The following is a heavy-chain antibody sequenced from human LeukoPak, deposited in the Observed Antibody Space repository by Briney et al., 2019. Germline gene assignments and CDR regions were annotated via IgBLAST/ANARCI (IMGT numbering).Heavy chain of an antibody. Sequence: GGSLRLSCAASGFTFSDYYMSWIRQAPGKGLEWVSYISNSGTIISYADSVKGRFTISRDNTKNSLYLQMNSLRAEDTAVYYCARDGGEKAGYYMDVWGKGTTVTVSS. D-gene: IGHD2-21*01. J-gene: IGHJ6*03. CDR2: ISNSGTII. CDR1: GFTFSDYY. CDR3: ARDGGEKAGYYMDV. V-gene: IGHV3-11*04.